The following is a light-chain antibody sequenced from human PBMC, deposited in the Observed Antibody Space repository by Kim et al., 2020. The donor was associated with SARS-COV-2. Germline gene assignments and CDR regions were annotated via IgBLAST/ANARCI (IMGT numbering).Light chain of an antibody. CDR2: GTS. J-gene: IGKJ1*01. Sequence: EIVLAQSPGTLSLSPGDRATLSCRASQSVANSYLAWYQQRPGQAPRLLIYGTSTRATDIPDRFSGSGSGTDFTLTITRLEPEDFAMYYCHQYGTSPRTFGQGTKVDIK. CDR3: HQYGTSPRT. CDR1: QSVANSY. V-gene: IGKV3-20*01.